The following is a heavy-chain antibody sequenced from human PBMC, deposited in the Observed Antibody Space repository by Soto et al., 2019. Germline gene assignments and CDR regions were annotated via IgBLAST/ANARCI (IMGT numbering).Heavy chain of an antibody. J-gene: IGHJ6*01. CDR1: GFTFSSYG. Sequence: QVQLVESGGGVVQPGRSLRLSCAASGFTFSSYGMHWVRQAPGKGLEWVAVISYDGSNKYYADSVKGRFTISRDNSKNTLYLHMNSLPDEDTAVYYCAKDLTARPHYYGMAVWGQGTTVTVS. D-gene: IGHD6-6*01. V-gene: IGHV3-30*18. CDR2: ISYDGSNK. CDR3: AKDLTARPHYYGMAV.